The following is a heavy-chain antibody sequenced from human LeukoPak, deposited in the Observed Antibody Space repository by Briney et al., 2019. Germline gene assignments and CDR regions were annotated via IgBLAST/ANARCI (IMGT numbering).Heavy chain of an antibody. CDR2: IYHSGST. CDR3: ARASYNWNYHFDY. D-gene: IGHD1-7*01. V-gene: IGHV4-30-2*01. J-gene: IGHJ4*02. CDR1: GGSISSGGYY. Sequence: PSETLSLTCTVSGGSISSGGYYWSWIRQPPGKGLEWIVYIYHSGSTYYNPSLKSRVTISVDRSKNQYSLKLSSVTAADTAVYYCARASYNWNYHFDYWGQGTLVTVSS.